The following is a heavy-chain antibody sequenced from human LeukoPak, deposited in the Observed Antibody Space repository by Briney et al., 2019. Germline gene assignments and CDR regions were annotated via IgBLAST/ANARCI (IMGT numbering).Heavy chain of an antibody. CDR1: GFTFSNYA. D-gene: IGHD3-10*01. V-gene: IGHV3-23*01. Sequence: GGSLRLSCAASGFTFSNYAMSWVRQAPGRGLEWVSVVSGGGGSTYSADSVEGRFTISRDNSKSTLSLQMNSLRAEDTAVYYCAKANTFYFASGTYWDAWGQGSLVTVSS. CDR2: VSGGGGST. J-gene: IGHJ5*02. CDR3: AKANTFYFASGTYWDA.